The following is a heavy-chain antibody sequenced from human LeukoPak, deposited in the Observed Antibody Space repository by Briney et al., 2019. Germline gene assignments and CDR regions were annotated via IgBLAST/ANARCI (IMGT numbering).Heavy chain of an antibody. J-gene: IGHJ4*02. CDR3: AKAGYTYYYDSSGLGDY. V-gene: IGHV3-23*01. D-gene: IGHD3-22*01. CDR2: ISGGGGST. Sequence: PGGSLRLSCAASGFTFSSYAMSWVRQAPGKGLEWVSAISGGGGSTYYADSVKGRFTISRDNSKNTLYLQMNSLRAEDTAVYYCAKAGYTYYYDSSGLGDYWGQGTLVTVSS. CDR1: GFTFSSYA.